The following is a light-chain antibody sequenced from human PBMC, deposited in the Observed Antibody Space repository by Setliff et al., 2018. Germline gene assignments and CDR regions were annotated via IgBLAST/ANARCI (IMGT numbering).Light chain of an antibody. J-gene: IGLJ1*01. CDR3: SSYAASYNPYV. V-gene: IGLV2-8*01. CDR2: EVT. Sequence: QSALIQPPSASGSPGQSLTISCTGTSRDIGAYKFVSWYQQHPGKAPRLIIYEVTKRPSGVPDRLSGSKSGNTASLTVSGLQAEDEADYYCSSYAASYNPYVFGSGTKVTVL. CDR1: SRDIGAYKF.